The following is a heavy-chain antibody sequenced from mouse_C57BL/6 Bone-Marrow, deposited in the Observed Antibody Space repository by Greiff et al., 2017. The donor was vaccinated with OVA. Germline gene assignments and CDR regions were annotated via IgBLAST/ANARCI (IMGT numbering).Heavy chain of an antibody. V-gene: IGHV1-78*01. CDR2: IYPRDGST. D-gene: IGHD2-1*01. Sequence: VQLQQSDAELVKPGASVKLSCKVSGYTFTDHTIHWMKQTPEQGLEWIGYIYPRDGSTTYNDNVKGMATLTADKSSSTAYMQLNSLTSEDSAVYFCAEICYGIHWYFDVWGTGTAVTVSS. CDR1: GYTFTDHT. J-gene: IGHJ1*03. CDR3: AEICYGIHWYFDV.